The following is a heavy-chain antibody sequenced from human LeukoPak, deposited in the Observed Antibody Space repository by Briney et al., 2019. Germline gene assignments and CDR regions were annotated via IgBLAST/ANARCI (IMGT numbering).Heavy chain of an antibody. CDR1: GYTFTFFY. D-gene: IGHD3-22*01. CDR3: ARANAYDNSGYSPEFRY. CDR2: SDPKTGAT. V-gene: IGHV1-2*02. J-gene: IGHJ4*02. Sequence: GASVKVSCKASGYTFTFFYIHWLRQVPGQAFEWVGWSDPKTGATKYEHFQGRVTMTSDTSTRTAYMELSGLKSDDTAIYYCARANAYDNSGYSPEFRYWGQGTLVTVSS.